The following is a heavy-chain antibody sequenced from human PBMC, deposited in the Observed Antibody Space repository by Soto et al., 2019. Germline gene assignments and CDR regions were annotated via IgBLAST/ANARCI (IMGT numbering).Heavy chain of an antibody. J-gene: IGHJ4*02. Sequence: ASVKVSCKASGYTFTSYGISWVRQAPGQGLEWMGWISAYNGNTNYAQKLQGRVTMTTDTSTSTAYMELRSLRSDDTAVYYCARSSGYDYQKRVFDYWGQGTLVTAPQ. CDR1: GYTFTSYG. D-gene: IGHD5-12*01. CDR2: ISAYNGNT. CDR3: ARSSGYDYQKRVFDY. V-gene: IGHV1-18*01.